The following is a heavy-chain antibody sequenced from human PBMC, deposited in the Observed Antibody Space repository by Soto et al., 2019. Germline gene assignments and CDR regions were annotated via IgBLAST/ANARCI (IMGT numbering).Heavy chain of an antibody. CDR2: IIPIFGTA. CDR1: GGNFSSYA. CDR3: ASEPEYCSGGSCYSGRWFDP. V-gene: IGHV1-69*06. J-gene: IGHJ5*02. D-gene: IGHD2-15*01. Sequence: QVQLVQSGAEVKKPGSSVKVSCKASGGNFSSYAISWVRQAPGPGLEWMGGIIPIFGTANYAQKFQGRVTLTADKSTRTAYMELSSLRSEDTAVDDWASEPEYCSGGSCYSGRWFDPWGQGSLVTVCS.